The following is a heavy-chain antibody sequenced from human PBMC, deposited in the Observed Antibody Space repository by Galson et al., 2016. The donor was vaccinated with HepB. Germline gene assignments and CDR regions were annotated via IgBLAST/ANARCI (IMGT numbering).Heavy chain of an antibody. Sequence: SLRLSCAGSGFDFNDSSIHWVRQSPGKGLEWVAGVSFDGSNTYYADSVKGRFIISRDRSKTTVYLQMDSLRSKDTAVYYCTRAAAGRTATTTLAWGQGPLVTVSS. CDR2: VSFDGSNT. CDR1: GFDFNDSS. D-gene: IGHD4-17*01. CDR3: TRAAAGRTATTTLA. V-gene: IGHV3-30-3*01. J-gene: IGHJ5*02.